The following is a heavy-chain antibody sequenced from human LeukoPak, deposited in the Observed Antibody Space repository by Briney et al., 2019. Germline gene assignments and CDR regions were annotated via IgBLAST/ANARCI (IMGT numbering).Heavy chain of an antibody. CDR2: ISGSGGST. CDR3: AKDSYLSLAHVAFDI. J-gene: IGHJ3*02. Sequence: GGSLRLSCAASGFTLSSYAMSWVRQAPGKGLEWVSAISGSGGSTYCADSVKGRFTISRDNSKNTLYLQMNSLRAEDTAVYYCAKDSYLSLAHVAFDIWGQGTMVTVSS. CDR1: GFTLSSYA. D-gene: IGHD2-2*02. V-gene: IGHV3-23*01.